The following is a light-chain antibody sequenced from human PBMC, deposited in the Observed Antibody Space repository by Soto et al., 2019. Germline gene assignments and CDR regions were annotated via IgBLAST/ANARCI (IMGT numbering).Light chain of an antibody. Sequence: QSVLTQPASVSGSPGQSITISCTGTSSDVGGYNYVSWYQQHPGKAPKLLIYEVSNRPSGLSNRFSGSKSGNTASLTISGLQAEDEADYFCSSYTTSSTLVFXTGTKVTVL. CDR3: SSYTTSSTLV. CDR2: EVS. CDR1: SSDVGGYNY. V-gene: IGLV2-14*01. J-gene: IGLJ1*01.